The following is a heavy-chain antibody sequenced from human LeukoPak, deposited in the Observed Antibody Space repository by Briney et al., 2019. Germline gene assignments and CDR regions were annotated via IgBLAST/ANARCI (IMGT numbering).Heavy chain of an antibody. CDR2: INGRGFTI. V-gene: IGHV3-48*04. D-gene: IGHD3-10*01. Sequence: PGGSLRLSCAASGFTFSAYSMNWVRQTPGRGLEWVANINGRGFTIHYADSIKGRFTISRDNTKNSLDLQMSNLRAEDTGLYYCARDQPSVGWGFDSWGRGTLVLVSS. J-gene: IGHJ4*02. CDR3: ARDQPSVGWGFDS. CDR1: GFTFSAYS.